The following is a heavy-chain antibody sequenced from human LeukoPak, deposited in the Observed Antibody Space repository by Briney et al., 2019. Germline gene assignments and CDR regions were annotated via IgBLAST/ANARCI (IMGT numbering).Heavy chain of an antibody. Sequence: SETLSLTCAVSGYSLSSGYYWGWIRQPPGKGLEWIGTIYHNGNTYYNPSLNSRATISVDTSRNQFSLELSSVTAADTAVFYCARARYNYGDSDYWGQGTLVTVSS. J-gene: IGHJ4*02. CDR1: GYSLSSGYY. D-gene: IGHD5-18*01. CDR2: IYHNGNT. V-gene: IGHV4-38-2*01. CDR3: ARARYNYGDSDY.